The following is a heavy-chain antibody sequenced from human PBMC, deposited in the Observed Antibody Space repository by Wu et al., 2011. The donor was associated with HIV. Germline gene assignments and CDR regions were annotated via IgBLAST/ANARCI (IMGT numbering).Heavy chain of an antibody. J-gene: IGHJ6*03. CDR1: GYSFGDYF. Sequence: EVQLEQSGAEVQKPGTRVKISCKASGYSFGDYFMHWFQQAPGKGLEWMGLIDPENGDTIYAEKFQDRVTMSADTSTDTVYMELNSLTSEDTAVYYCARVGISSSDYYYMDVWGKGPRSPSP. CDR2: IDPENGDT. D-gene: IGHD1-14*01. V-gene: IGHV1-69-2*01. CDR3: ARVGISSSDYYYMDV.